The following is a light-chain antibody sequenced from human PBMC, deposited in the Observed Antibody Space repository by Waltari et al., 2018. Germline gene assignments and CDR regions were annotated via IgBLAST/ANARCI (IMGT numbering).Light chain of an antibody. CDR3: YSTDSSADYVL. J-gene: IGLJ2*01. Sequence: SYELTQPPSVSVSPGQTARITCSGDALPKTNVYWYQQKSGQAPVLVISEDSKRPSGIPERFSGSSSGTMATLTISGAQVEDEADYYCYSTDSSADYVLFAGGTKLTVL. V-gene: IGLV3-10*01. CDR2: EDS. CDR1: ALPKTN.